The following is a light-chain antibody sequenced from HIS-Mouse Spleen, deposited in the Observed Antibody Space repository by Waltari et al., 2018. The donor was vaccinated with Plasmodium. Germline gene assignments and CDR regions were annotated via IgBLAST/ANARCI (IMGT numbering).Light chain of an antibody. CDR3: LQDYNYPYT. Sequence: SVGDRVTITCRASQGIRNDLGWYQQKPGKAPKLQISAASSLQSGVPSRFSGSGSGTDFTLTISSLQPEDFATYYCLQDYNYPYTFGQGTKLEIK. V-gene: IGKV1-6*01. CDR2: AAS. CDR1: QGIRND. J-gene: IGKJ2*01.